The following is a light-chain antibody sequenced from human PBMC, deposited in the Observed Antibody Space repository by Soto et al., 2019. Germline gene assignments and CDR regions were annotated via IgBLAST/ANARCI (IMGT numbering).Light chain of an antibody. Sequence: QSVLTQPPSASGTPGQRVTISCSGSRSNIETNDVYWYQQLPGTAPKLLIYMSTRRPSWVPDRFSGSKSGASASLVIGGLRSEDELDYYCAAWDDSLNIWVFGGGTKLTVL. J-gene: IGLJ3*02. CDR2: MST. V-gene: IGLV1-47*01. CDR1: RSNIETND. CDR3: AAWDDSLNIWV.